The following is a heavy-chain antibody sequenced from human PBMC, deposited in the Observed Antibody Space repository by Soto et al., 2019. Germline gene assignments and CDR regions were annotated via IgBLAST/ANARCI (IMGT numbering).Heavy chain of an antibody. CDR3: ARTHPLGYCSSTSCYAQYNWFDP. D-gene: IGHD2-2*01. CDR2: IYPGDSDT. Sequence: GESLKISCKGSGYSFTSYWIGWVRQMPGKGLEWMGIIYPGDSDTRYSPSFQGQVTISADKSISTAYLQWSSLKASDTAMYYCARTHPLGYCSSTSCYAQYNWFDPWGQGTLVTVSS. J-gene: IGHJ5*02. V-gene: IGHV5-51*01. CDR1: GYSFTSYW.